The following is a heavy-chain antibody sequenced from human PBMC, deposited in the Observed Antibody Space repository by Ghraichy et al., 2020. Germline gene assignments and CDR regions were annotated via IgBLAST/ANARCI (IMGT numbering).Heavy chain of an antibody. CDR3: ARSNCSSTSCYTVPSYYYYGMDV. V-gene: IGHV1-69*13. J-gene: IGHJ6*02. D-gene: IGHD2-2*02. Sequence: SVKVSCKASGGTFSSYAISWVRQAPGQGLEWMGGIIPIFGTANYAQKFQGRVTITADESTSTAYMELSSLRSEDTAVYYCARSNCSSTSCYTVPSYYYYGMDVWGQGTTVTVSS. CDR2: IIPIFGTA. CDR1: GGTFSSYA.